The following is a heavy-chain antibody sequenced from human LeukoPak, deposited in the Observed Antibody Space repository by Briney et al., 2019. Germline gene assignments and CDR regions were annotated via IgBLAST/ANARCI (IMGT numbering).Heavy chain of an antibody. Sequence: GGSLRLSCAASGFTFSSYAMHWVRQAPGKGLEWVAVISYDGSNKYYADSVKGRFTISRDNSKNTLYLQMNSLRAEDTAVYYCARGRAAQGYWGQGTLVTVSS. J-gene: IGHJ4*02. CDR2: ISYDGSNK. CDR1: GFTFSSYA. V-gene: IGHV3-30-3*01. D-gene: IGHD2-15*01. CDR3: ARGRAAQGY.